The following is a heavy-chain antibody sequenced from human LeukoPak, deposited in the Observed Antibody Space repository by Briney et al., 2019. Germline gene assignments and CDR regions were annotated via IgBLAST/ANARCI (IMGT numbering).Heavy chain of an antibody. D-gene: IGHD6-19*01. J-gene: IGHJ4*02. CDR2: INHSGST. V-gene: IGHV4-34*01. CDR1: GGSFSGYY. Sequence: SETLSLTCAVYGGSFSGYYWSWIRQPPGKGLVWIGEINHSGSTNYNPSLKSRVTISVDTSKNQFSLKLSSVTAADTAVYYCASQRGWYGGFDYWGQGTLVTVSS. CDR3: ASQRGWYGGFDY.